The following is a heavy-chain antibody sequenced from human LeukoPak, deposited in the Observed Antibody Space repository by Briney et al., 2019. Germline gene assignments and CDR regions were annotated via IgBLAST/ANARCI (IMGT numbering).Heavy chain of an antibody. V-gene: IGHV4-31*03. CDR3: ARDQIEMATIMDYYYGMDV. J-gene: IGHJ6*02. CDR2: IYYSGST. D-gene: IGHD5-24*01. Sequence: SETLSLTCTVSGGSISSGGYYWSWIRQHPGKGLEWIGYIYYSGSTYYNPSLKSRVTISVDTSKNQFSLQLNSVTPEDTAVYYCARDQIEMATIMDYYYGMDVWGQGTTVTVSS. CDR1: GGSISSGGYY.